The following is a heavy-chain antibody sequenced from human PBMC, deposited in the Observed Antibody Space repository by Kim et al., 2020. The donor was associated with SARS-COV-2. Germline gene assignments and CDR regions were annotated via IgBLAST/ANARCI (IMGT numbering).Heavy chain of an antibody. V-gene: IGHV4-39*01. D-gene: IGHD3-3*01. CDR1: GGSISSSSYY. CDR2: IYYSGST. Sequence: SETLSLTCTVSGGSISSSSYYWGWIRQPPGKGLEWIGSIYYSGSTYYNPSLKSRVTISVDTSKNQFSLKLSSVTAADTAVYYCARTYRITIFGVVIMEYNWFDPWGQGTLVTVSS. CDR3: ARTYRITIFGVVIMEYNWFDP. J-gene: IGHJ5*02.